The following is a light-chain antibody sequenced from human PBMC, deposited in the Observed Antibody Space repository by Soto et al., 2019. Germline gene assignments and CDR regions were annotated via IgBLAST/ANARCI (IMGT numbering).Light chain of an antibody. J-gene: IGKJ5*01. CDR3: QQLHSYPIT. CDR1: QGINNY. V-gene: IGKV1-9*01. Sequence: IQLTQSPSSLSASVGDRVTITCRASQGINNYLAWYQQTPGKAPKLLIYAASTLLSGVPSRFSGSGSGTDFTLIISSLQPEDFATYYCQQLHSYPITFGQGTRLEIK. CDR2: AAS.